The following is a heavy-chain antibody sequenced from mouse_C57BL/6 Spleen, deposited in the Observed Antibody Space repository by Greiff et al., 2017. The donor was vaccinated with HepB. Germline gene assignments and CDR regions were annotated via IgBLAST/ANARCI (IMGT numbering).Heavy chain of an antibody. CDR2: ISYSGST. D-gene: IGHD1-1*01. Sequence: EVKVEESGPGMVKPSQSLSLTCTVTGYSITSGYDWHWIRHFPGNKLEWMGYISYSGSTNYNPSLKSRISITHDTSKNHFFLKLNSVTTEDTATYYCARERDYGSSYCWYFDVWGTGTTVTVSS. CDR1: GYSITSGYD. CDR3: ARERDYGSSYCWYFDV. V-gene: IGHV3-1*01. J-gene: IGHJ1*03.